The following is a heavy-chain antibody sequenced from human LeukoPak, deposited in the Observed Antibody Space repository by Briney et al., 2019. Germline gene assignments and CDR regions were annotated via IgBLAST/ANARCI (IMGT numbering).Heavy chain of an antibody. Sequence: SETLSLTCTVSGGSISSGGYYWSWIRQPPGKGLEWIGYIYHSGSTYYNPSLKSRVTISVDRSKNQFSLKLSSVTAADTAVYYCARATGPGITIFGVAPPDYYMDVWGKGTTVTVSS. V-gene: IGHV4-30-2*01. D-gene: IGHD3-3*01. CDR1: GGSISSGGYY. J-gene: IGHJ6*03. CDR3: ARATGPGITIFGVAPPDYYMDV. CDR2: IYHSGST.